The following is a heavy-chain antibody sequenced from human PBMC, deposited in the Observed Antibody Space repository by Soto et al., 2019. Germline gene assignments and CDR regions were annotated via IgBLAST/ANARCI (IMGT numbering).Heavy chain of an antibody. CDR3: ARDRAYSSTWPTRDYYYGMDV. Sequence: WQTLSLPCAISGDSVSINSAAWNWIRQSPSRGLEWLGRTYYRSKWYNDYAVSVKSRITINPDTSKNQFSLQLNSVTPEDTAVYYCARDRAYSSTWPTRDYYYGMDVWGQGTTVTVSS. D-gene: IGHD6-13*01. J-gene: IGHJ6*02. CDR2: TYYRSKWYN. V-gene: IGHV6-1*01. CDR1: GDSVSINSAA.